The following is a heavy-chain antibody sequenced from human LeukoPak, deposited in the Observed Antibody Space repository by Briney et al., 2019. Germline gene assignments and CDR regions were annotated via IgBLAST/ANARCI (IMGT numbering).Heavy chain of an antibody. Sequence: GGSLRLSCAASGFTFSSYAMHWVRQAPGKGLEWVAVISYDGSNKYYADSVKGRFTISRDNSKNTLYLQMNSLRAEDTAVYYRARVVLPPVTFDYWGQGTLVTVSS. V-gene: IGHV3-30-3*01. CDR2: ISYDGSNK. D-gene: IGHD2-21*02. J-gene: IGHJ4*02. CDR1: GFTFSSYA. CDR3: ARVVLPPVTFDY.